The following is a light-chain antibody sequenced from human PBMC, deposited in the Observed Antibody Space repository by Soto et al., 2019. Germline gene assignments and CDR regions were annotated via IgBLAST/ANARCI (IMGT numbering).Light chain of an antibody. CDR2: WAS. J-gene: IGKJ2*01. Sequence: DIVMTQSPESLAVSLGERATINCKSSQSVLYNSNXXXXLGWYQKRPGQPPNLLISWASTRESGVPDRFSGGGXGXDXXXXIXXLXAEDVAVYYCQQYFNVPYTFGQGTKLEIK. CDR1: QSVLYNSNXXXX. CDR3: QQYFNVPYT. V-gene: IGKV4-1*01.